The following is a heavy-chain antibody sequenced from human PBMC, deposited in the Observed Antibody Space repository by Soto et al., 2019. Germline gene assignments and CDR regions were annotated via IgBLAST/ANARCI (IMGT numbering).Heavy chain of an antibody. Sequence: PGGLNRHSSAAFGLTFSRHVMGRVRQAPGKGLEWLSSISESSSNTYYADSVKGRFTISKDNSKNMLYLQMNSLRDEDTAVYYCAKKPNGFDSWGQGTLVTVSS. CDR3: AKKPNGFDS. V-gene: IGHV3-23*01. J-gene: IGHJ5*01. CDR2: ISESSSNT. CDR1: GLTFSRHV.